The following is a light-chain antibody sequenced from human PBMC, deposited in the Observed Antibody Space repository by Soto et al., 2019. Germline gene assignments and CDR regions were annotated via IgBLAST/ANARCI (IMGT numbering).Light chain of an antibody. Sequence: EIVLTQSPSTLSLSPWERATLSCMASQRVSSYLAWYQQKPGQAPRLLIYDASNMATGIPARFGGSGSGTDFTLTISSLEPEDFAVYYCQQRSNWPPTFGGGTKVDI. J-gene: IGKJ4*01. V-gene: IGKV3-11*01. CDR1: QRVSSY. CDR2: DAS. CDR3: QQRSNWPPT.